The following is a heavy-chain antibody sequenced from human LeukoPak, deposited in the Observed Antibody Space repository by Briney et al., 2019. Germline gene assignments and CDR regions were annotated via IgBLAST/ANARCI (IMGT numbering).Heavy chain of an antibody. D-gene: IGHD6-13*01. Sequence: SETPSLTCAVYGGSFSSYYWSWIRQPPGKGLEWIGEINHSASTNYNPSLKSRVTILVDTSKNQFSLKLSSVTAPDTAVYYCARQSIAAAFGYWGQGTLVTVSS. V-gene: IGHV4-34*01. CDR3: ARQSIAAAFGY. CDR1: GGSFSSYY. J-gene: IGHJ4*02. CDR2: INHSAST.